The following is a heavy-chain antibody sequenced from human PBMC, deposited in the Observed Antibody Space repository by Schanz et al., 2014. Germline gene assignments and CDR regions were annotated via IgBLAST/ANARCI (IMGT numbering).Heavy chain of an antibody. CDR3: AKQFLSYYFYGMDV. CDR2: ISSTGGST. Sequence: EVRLVESGGGLVQPGGSLRLSCAASGFTFYNYAMTWVRQAPGKGLEWVSAISSTGGSTYYADSVKGRLTVSRDNSENTVYLEFHSLRSEDTALYYCAKQFLSYYFYGMDVWGQGTTVSVSS. J-gene: IGHJ6*02. V-gene: IGHV3-23*04. CDR1: GFTFYNYA.